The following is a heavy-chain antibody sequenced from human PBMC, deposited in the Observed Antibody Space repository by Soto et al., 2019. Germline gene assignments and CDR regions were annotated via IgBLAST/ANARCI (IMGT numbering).Heavy chain of an antibody. Sequence: GESLRLSCAASGFTFSSYAMSWVRQAPGKGLEWVSAISGSGGSTYYADSVKGRFTISRDNSKNTLYLQMNSLRAEDTAVYYCAKDLAILWFGELDYWGQGTLVTVSS. CDR1: GFTFSSYA. CDR3: AKDLAILWFGELDY. V-gene: IGHV3-23*01. CDR2: ISGSGGST. J-gene: IGHJ4*02. D-gene: IGHD3-10*01.